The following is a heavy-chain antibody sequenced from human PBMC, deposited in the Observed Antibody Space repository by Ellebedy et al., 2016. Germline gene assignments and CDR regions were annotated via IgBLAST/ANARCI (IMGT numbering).Heavy chain of an antibody. V-gene: IGHV3-74*01. CDR2: IGPDGTDT. CDR1: GFTFSTYW. J-gene: IGHJ4*02. Sequence: GGSLRLSCADSGFTFSTYWMYWVRQAPGKGLVWVARIGPDGTDTRHADSVKGRFTISRDNSKNMVYLQMDSLRAQDTGVYFCAKDADVGVAADEYWGQGTLVTVSS. D-gene: IGHD2-15*01. CDR3: AKDADVGVAADEY.